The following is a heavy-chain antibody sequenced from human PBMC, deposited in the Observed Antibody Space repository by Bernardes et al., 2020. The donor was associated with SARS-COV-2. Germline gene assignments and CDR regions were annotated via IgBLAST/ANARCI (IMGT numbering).Heavy chain of an antibody. D-gene: IGHD4-17*01. CDR1: VYTFSGYA. Sequence: GVSLSLSCTSSVYTFSGYAITCVRQSPGKALEWVSSICCSASSTFYAFSLNGRFTISRDNSKNTLYLQMNSLRAEDTAVYYCSRSRDYGDFGGILMGYYLYYWGQGTLATVSS. V-gene: IGHV3-23*01. CDR3: SRSRDYGDFGGILMGYYLYY. J-gene: IGHJ4*02. CDR2: ICCSASST.